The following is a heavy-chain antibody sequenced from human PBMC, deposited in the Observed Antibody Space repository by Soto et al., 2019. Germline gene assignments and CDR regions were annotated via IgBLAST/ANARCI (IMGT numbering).Heavy chain of an antibody. D-gene: IGHD3-10*02. J-gene: IGHJ4*02. CDR1: GGSISSYY. CDR2: IYYSGST. V-gene: IGHV4-59*01. Sequence: QVQLQESGPGLVKPSETLSLTCTVSGGSISSYYWSWIRQPPGKGLEWIGYIYYSGSTNYNPSLKRRVTIAVDTSKNQFSLKLSSVTAADTAVYYCARGTLFGGKPNDYWGQGTLVTVSS. CDR3: ARGTLFGGKPNDY.